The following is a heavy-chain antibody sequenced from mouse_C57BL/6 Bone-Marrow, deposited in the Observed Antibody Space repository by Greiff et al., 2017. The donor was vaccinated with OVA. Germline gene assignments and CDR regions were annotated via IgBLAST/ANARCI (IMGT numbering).Heavy chain of an antibody. D-gene: IGHD1-1*01. V-gene: IGHV5-6*01. CDR2: ISSGGSYT. CDR3: ARQDYYGSSYPLDY. J-gene: IGHJ4*01. CDR1: GFTFSSYG. Sequence: VQVVESGGDLVKPGGSLKLSCAASGFTFSSYGMSWVRQTPDKRLEWVATISSGGSYTYYPDSVKGRFTISRDNAKNTLYLQMSSLKSEDTAMYYCARQDYYGSSYPLDYWGQGTSVTVSS.